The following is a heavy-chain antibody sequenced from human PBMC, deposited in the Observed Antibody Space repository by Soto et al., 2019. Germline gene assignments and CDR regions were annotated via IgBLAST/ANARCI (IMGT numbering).Heavy chain of an antibody. Sequence: ASVKVSLTASGSAFTSLAFSWVRQAPGQGLEWVGGISAHNGDSIYSQKLQGRVTLTTAPTKTTAYMELRGLRSDDTAVYYCAKYQVYRCDNNCYAYYYDMDVWGLLTTVTVSS. J-gene: IGHJ6*02. CDR3: AKYQVYRCDNNCYAYYYDMDV. V-gene: IGHV1-18*04. CDR2: ISAHNGDS. CDR1: GSAFTSLA. D-gene: IGHD1-1*01.